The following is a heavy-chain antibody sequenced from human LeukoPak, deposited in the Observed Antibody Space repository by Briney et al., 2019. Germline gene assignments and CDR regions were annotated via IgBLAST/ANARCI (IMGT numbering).Heavy chain of an antibody. D-gene: IGHD6-19*01. J-gene: IGHJ2*01. Sequence: GASVKVSCKASGYTFTGYYMHWVRQAPGQGLEWMGRINPNSGGTNYAQKFQGRVTMTRDTSISTAYMELSRLRTDDTAVYYCARVGEQWLVTRYFDLWGRGTLVTVSS. CDR1: GYTFTGYY. CDR2: INPNSGGT. CDR3: ARVGEQWLVTRYFDL. V-gene: IGHV1-2*06.